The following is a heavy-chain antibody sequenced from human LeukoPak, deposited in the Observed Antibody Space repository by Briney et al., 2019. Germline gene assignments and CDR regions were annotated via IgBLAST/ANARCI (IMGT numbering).Heavy chain of an antibody. J-gene: IGHJ4*02. V-gene: IGHV1-2*02. CDR1: GYTFTGYY. CDR3: ARVGGYSGYEYFDY. CDR2: INPNSGGT. D-gene: IGHD5-12*01. Sequence: ASVKVSCKASGYTFTGYYMHWVRQAPGQGLEWMGWINPNSGGTNYAQKFQGRVTMTRDTSISTAYMELSRLRSGDTAVYYCARVGGYSGYEYFDYWGQGTLVTVSS.